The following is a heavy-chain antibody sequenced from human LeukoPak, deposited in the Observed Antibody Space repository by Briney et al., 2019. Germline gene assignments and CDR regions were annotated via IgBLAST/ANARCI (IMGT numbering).Heavy chain of an antibody. J-gene: IGHJ4*02. D-gene: IGHD6-19*01. CDR2: INTDGSST. Sequence: GGSLRLSCAASGFTFSSYWMHWVRQAPGKGLVWVSRINTDGSSTSYADSVKGRFTISRDNAKNTLYLQMNSLRAEDTAVYYCARDTKSQYSSGWYGDQKGYDYWGQGTLVTVSS. V-gene: IGHV3-74*01. CDR1: GFTFSSYW. CDR3: ARDTKSQYSSGWYGDQKGYDY.